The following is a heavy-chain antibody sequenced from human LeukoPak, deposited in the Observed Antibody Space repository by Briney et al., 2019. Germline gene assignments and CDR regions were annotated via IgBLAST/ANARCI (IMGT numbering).Heavy chain of an antibody. Sequence: ASVKVSCKASGYTFTSYGISWVRQAPGQGLEWMGWISAYNGNTNYAQKLQGRVTMTTDTSTSTAYMELRSLTSDDTAVYYCARVAPLRFLEWLPDYSYYYGMDVWGQGTTVTVSS. CDR1: GYTFTSYG. J-gene: IGHJ6*02. CDR3: ARVAPLRFLEWLPDYSYYYGMDV. CDR2: ISAYNGNT. V-gene: IGHV1-18*01. D-gene: IGHD3-3*01.